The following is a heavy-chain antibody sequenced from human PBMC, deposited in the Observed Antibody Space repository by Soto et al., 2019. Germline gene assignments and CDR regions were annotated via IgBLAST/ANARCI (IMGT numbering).Heavy chain of an antibody. J-gene: IGHJ4*02. CDR1: GGSISSSSYY. Sequence: PSETLSLTCTVSGGSISSSSYYWGWIRQPPGKGLEWIGSIYYSGSTYYNPSLKSRATISVDTSKNQFSLKLSSVTAADTAVYYCAGRPFATHLWLQSFDYWGQGTLVTVSS. V-gene: IGHV4-39*01. CDR3: AGRPFATHLWLQSFDY. D-gene: IGHD5-18*01. CDR2: IYYSGST.